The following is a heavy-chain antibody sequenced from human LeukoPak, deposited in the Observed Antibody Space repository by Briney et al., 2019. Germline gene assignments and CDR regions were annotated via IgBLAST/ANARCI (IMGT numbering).Heavy chain of an antibody. J-gene: IGHJ4*02. CDR1: GYTFTGYY. V-gene: IGHV1-2*02. Sequence: VSVKVSCKASGYTFTGYYMHWVRQAPGQGLEWMGWINPNSGGTNYAQKFQGRVTMTRDTSISTAYMELSRLRSDDTAVYYCARVKDIVVVPAGDPFDYWGQGTLVTVSS. D-gene: IGHD2-2*01. CDR3: ARVKDIVVVPAGDPFDY. CDR2: INPNSGGT.